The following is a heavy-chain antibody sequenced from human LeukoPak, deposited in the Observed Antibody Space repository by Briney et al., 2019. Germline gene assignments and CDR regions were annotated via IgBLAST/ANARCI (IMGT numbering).Heavy chain of an antibody. CDR2: IYHSGST. Sequence: MASETLSLTCAVSGGSISSSNWWSWVRQPPGKGLEWIGEIYHSGSTNYNPSLKSRVTISVDKSKNQFSLKLSSVTAADTAVYYCGRLLYIAPPGPTGFDPWGQGTLVTVSS. V-gene: IGHV4-4*02. CDR3: GRLLYIAPPGPTGFDP. J-gene: IGHJ5*02. D-gene: IGHD6-13*01. CDR1: GGSISSSNW.